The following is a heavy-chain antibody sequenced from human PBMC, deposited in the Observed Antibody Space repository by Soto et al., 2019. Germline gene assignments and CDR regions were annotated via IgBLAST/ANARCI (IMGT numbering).Heavy chain of an antibody. CDR2: ISYDGSNK. V-gene: IGHV3-30-3*01. CDR3: ARDGPLPHVDTTMGDAFEI. J-gene: IGHJ3*02. CDR1: GFTFSSYA. D-gene: IGHD5-18*01. Sequence: QVQLVESGGGVVQPGRSLRLSCAASGFTFSSYAMHWVRQAPGKGLEWVAVISYDGSNKYYADSVKGRFTISRDNSQNTLYLHMNSLRVEDTAVYYCARDGPLPHVDTTMGDAFEIWGQGTMVTVSS.